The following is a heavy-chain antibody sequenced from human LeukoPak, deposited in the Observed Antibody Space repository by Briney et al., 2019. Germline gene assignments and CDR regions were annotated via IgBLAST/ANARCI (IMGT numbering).Heavy chain of an antibody. Sequence: ASVKVSCKASGYIFTSYGISWVRQAPGQGLEWMGWISAYNGNTNYAQKIQGRVTMTTDTSTSTAYMELRSLRSDDTAVYYCASAPGVWGSYRGEKRPTKIDYWGQGTLVTVSS. J-gene: IGHJ4*02. D-gene: IGHD3-16*02. CDR2: ISAYNGNT. CDR3: ASAPGVWGSYRGEKRPTKIDY. V-gene: IGHV1-18*01. CDR1: GYIFTSYG.